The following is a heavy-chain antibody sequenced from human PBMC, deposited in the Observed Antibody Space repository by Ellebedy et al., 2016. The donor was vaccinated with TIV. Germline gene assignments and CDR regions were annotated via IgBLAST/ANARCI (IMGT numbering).Heavy chain of an antibody. V-gene: IGHV3-7*01. CDR2: IKQDGSEQ. CDR1: GFTFSSYW. J-gene: IGHJ4*02. Sequence: GGSLRLSXAASGFTFSSYWMSWVRQAPGKGLEWVANIKQDGSEQYYVDSVKGRFTISRDNAKNSLFLQMNSLRAKDTAVYYCARAIAAAGSYWGRGNLVTVSS. CDR3: ARAIAAAGSY. D-gene: IGHD6-13*01.